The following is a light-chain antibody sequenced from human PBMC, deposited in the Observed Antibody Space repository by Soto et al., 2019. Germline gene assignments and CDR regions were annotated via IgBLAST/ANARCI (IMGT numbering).Light chain of an antibody. Sequence: QSALTQPRAVSGSPGQSVTISCNGTSSDVGGYNYVSWYQQHPGKAPKLMIYDVSKRPSGVPDRFSGSKSGNTDSLTISGLQAEDEAYYYCCSYAGSYTYVFGTGTKVTVL. CDR1: SSDVGGYNY. CDR2: DVS. J-gene: IGLJ1*01. CDR3: CSYAGSYTYV. V-gene: IGLV2-11*01.